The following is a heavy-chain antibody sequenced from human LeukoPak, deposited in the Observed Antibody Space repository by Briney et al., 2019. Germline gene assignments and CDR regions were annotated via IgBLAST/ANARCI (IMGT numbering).Heavy chain of an antibody. J-gene: IGHJ4*02. D-gene: IGHD4-11*01. Sequence: GGSLRLSCAASGFTFGSYAMSWVRQAPGKGLEWVSAISADGGSAWYAGSVRGRSTISRDNPKNTVYLQMKSLGAEDTAVYFCARDRNFPRDQFDYWGQGTLVTVSS. CDR2: ISADGGSA. V-gene: IGHV3-23*01. CDR1: GFTFGSYA. CDR3: ARDRNFPRDQFDY.